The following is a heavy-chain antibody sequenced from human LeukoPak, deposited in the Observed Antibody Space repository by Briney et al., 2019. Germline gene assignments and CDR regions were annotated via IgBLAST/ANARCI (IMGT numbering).Heavy chain of an antibody. Sequence: GGSLRLSCAASGFTLSDYSMIWVRQAPGKGLEWISYIGIDSGNTNYADSVKGRFTISGDKAKNSLYLQMNSLRVEDTAVYYCARDYKYAFDNWGQGTLVTVSS. J-gene: IGHJ4*02. CDR1: GFTLSDYS. D-gene: IGHD5-24*01. V-gene: IGHV3-48*01. CDR2: IGIDSGNT. CDR3: ARDYKYAFDN.